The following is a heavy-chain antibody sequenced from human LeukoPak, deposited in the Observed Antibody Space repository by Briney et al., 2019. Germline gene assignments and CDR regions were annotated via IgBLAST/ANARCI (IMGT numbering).Heavy chain of an antibody. D-gene: IGHD3-9*01. J-gene: IGHJ1*01. Sequence: GGSLRLSCAASGFTFSSYWMNWVRQDPGKGLEGVSSISSSSSYIYYADSVKGRFTISRDNAKNSLYLQMNSLRAEDTALYYCARSTSDWPEYFQHWGQGTLVTVSS. CDR2: ISSSSSYI. CDR3: ARSTSDWPEYFQH. CDR1: GFTFSSYW. V-gene: IGHV3-21*04.